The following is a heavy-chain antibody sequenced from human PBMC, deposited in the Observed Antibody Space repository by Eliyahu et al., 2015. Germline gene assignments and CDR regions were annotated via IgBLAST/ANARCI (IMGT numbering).Heavy chain of an antibody. CDR3: ARDANDSSGWRAFDI. J-gene: IGHJ3*02. CDR1: GFXFSSYG. Sequence: QVQLVESGGGVVQPGXSLRLSXAASGFXFSSYGMHWVRQAPGKGLEWVAVIWYDGSNKYYADPVKGRFTISRDNSKNTLYLQMNSLRAEDTAVYYCARDANDSSGWRAFDIWGQGTMVTVSS. D-gene: IGHD3-22*01. V-gene: IGHV3-33*01. CDR2: IWYDGSNK.